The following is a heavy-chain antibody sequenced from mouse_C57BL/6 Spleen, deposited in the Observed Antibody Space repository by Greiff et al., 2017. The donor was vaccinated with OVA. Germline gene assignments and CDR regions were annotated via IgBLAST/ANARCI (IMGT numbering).Heavy chain of an antibody. CDR2: ISSGSSTI. Sequence: EVKVVESGGGLVKPGGSLKLSCAASGFTFSDYGMHWVRQAPEKGLEWVAYISSGSSTIYYADTVKGRFTISRDNAKNTLFLQMTSLRSEDTAMYYCARSMISFDYWGQGTTLTVSS. J-gene: IGHJ2*01. CDR3: ARSMISFDY. V-gene: IGHV5-17*01. CDR1: GFTFSDYG. D-gene: IGHD2-3*01.